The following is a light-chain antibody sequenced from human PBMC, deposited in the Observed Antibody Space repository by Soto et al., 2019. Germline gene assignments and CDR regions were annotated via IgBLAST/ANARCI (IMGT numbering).Light chain of an antibody. CDR3: QSYDSSRSVV. J-gene: IGLJ2*01. V-gene: IGLV1-40*01. CDR2: GTT. Sequence: QSVLTQPPSVSGAPGQRVTISCTGSSSNIGAGYDVHWYQQFPGTAPKLLIYGTTNRPSGVPDRFSGSKSGTSASLAITGLQAEDEADYYCQSYDSSRSVVFAGGTKVTVL. CDR1: SSNIGAGYD.